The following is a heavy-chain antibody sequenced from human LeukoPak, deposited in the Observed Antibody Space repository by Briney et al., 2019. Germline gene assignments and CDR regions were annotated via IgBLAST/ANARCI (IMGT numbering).Heavy chain of an antibody. CDR3: ARGSQSTWGFFAY. CDR2: IWYDGSNE. V-gene: IGHV3-33*08. D-gene: IGHD1-1*01. Sequence: GGSLRLSCAASGFIFSNYGMHWVRQAPGKGLQWVAVIWYDGSNEYYTGSVKGRFTISRDNAHNTLYLQMNSLRAEDTAVYYCARGSQSTWGFFAYWGQGTRVTVSS. J-gene: IGHJ4*02. CDR1: GFIFSNYG.